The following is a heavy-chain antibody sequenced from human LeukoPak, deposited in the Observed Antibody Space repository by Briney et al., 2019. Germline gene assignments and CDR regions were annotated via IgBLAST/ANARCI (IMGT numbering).Heavy chain of an antibody. Sequence: ASVKVSCKVSGYTLTELSMHWVRQAPGKGLEWMGGFDPEDGETIYAQKFQGRVTMTEDTSTDTAYMELSSLRSEDTAVYYCAADRSRGEYGSGSYHRSGSGRIYYYMDVWGKGTTVTVSS. CDR2: FDPEDGET. J-gene: IGHJ6*03. CDR3: AADRSRGEYGSGSYHRSGSGRIYYYMDV. D-gene: IGHD3-10*01. CDR1: GYTLTELS. V-gene: IGHV1-24*01.